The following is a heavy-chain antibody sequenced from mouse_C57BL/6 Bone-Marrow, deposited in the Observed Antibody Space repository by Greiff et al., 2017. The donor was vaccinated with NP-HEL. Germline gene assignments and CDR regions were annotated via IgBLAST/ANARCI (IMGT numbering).Heavy chain of an antibody. CDR2: IDPSDSYT. V-gene: IGHV1-50*01. D-gene: IGHD1-1*01. J-gene: IGHJ2*01. CDR3: AIPHYYGSPRFDY. Sequence: VQLQQPGAELVKPGASVKLSCKASGYTFTSYWMQWVKQRPGQGLEWIGEIDPSDSYTNYNQKFKGKATLTVDTSSSTAYMQLSSLTSEDSAVYYCAIPHYYGSPRFDYWGQGTTLTVSS. CDR1: GYTFTSYW.